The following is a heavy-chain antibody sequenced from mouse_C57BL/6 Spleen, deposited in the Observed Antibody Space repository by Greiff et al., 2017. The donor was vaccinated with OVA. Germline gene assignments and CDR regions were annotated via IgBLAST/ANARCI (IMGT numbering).Heavy chain of an antibody. J-gene: IGHJ1*03. CDR1: GYTFTSYW. V-gene: IGHV1-61*01. CDR3: ARHYGSSYWYFDV. CDR2: IYPSDSET. D-gene: IGHD1-1*01. Sequence: QVHVKQPGAELVRPGSSVKLSCKASGYTFTSYWMDWVKQRPGQGLEWIGNIYPSDSETHYNQKFKDKATLTVDKSSSTAYMQLSSLTSEDSAVYYCARHYGSSYWYFDVWGTGTTVTVSS.